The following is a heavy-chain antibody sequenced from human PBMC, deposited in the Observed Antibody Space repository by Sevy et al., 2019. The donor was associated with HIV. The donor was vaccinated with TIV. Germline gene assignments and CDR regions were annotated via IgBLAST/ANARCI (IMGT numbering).Heavy chain of an antibody. CDR2: ISYDGSNK. CDR1: GFTFSSYA. V-gene: IGHV3-30*04. J-gene: IGHJ3*02. CDR3: ARSIAAYYDRDDHAFDI. D-gene: IGHD3-22*01. Sequence: GESLKISCAASGFTFSSYAMHWVRQAPGKGLEWVAVISYDGSNKYYADSVKGRFTISRDNSKNTLYLQMNSLRAEDTAMYYCARSIAAYYDRDDHAFDIWGQGTMVTVSS.